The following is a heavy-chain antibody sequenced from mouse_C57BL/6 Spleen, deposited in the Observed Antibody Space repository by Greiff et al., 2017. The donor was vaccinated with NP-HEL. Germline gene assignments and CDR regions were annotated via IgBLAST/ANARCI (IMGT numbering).Heavy chain of an antibody. D-gene: IGHD2-3*01. Sequence: EVQLQQSGPELVKPGASVKISCKASGYTFTDYYMNWVKQSHGKSLEWIGDINPNNGGTSYNQKFKGKATLTVDKSSSTAYMELRSLTSEDSAVYYCARGNDGYRWDAMDYWGQGTTVTVSS. CDR1: GYTFTDYY. V-gene: IGHV1-26*01. J-gene: IGHJ4*01. CDR2: INPNNGGT. CDR3: ARGNDGYRWDAMDY.